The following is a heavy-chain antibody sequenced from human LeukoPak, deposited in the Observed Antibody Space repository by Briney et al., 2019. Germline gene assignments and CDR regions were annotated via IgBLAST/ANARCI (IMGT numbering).Heavy chain of an antibody. CDR3: TSKIYNQPNY. CDR1: VISNS. D-gene: IGHD1-14*01. J-gene: IGHJ1*01. V-gene: IGHV3-66*01. CDR2: LYAGGSI. Sequence: GGSLRLSCAASVISNSMSWVRQAPGKGLEWVSILYAGGSIYYADSVRGRFIISRDNSKNTVYLQMNSLRVEDTGVYYCTSKIYNQPNYWGQGTPVTVSS.